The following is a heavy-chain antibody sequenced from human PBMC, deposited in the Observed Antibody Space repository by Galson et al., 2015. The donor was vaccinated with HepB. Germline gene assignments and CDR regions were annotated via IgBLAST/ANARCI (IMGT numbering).Heavy chain of an antibody. Sequence: SVKVSCKASGYTFTSYGISWVRQAPGQGLEWMGGIIPIFGTANYAQKFQGRVTITADESTSTAYMELSSLRSEDTAVYYCARDGDYYGSGSYFRGDVWGQGTTVTVSS. J-gene: IGHJ6*02. V-gene: IGHV1-69*13. CDR1: GYTFTSYG. CDR3: ARDGDYYGSGSYFRGDV. CDR2: IIPIFGTA. D-gene: IGHD3-10*01.